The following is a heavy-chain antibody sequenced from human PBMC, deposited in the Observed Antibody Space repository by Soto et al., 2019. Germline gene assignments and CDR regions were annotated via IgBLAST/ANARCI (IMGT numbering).Heavy chain of an antibody. CDR2: IDPSDSYT. D-gene: IGHD2-2*01. J-gene: IGHJ4*02. CDR3: ARRRGHQPYGGDDY. CDR1: GYSFTSYW. V-gene: IGHV5-10-1*01. Sequence: EVQLVQSGAEVKKPGESLRISCKGSGYSFTSYWISWVRQMPGKGLEWMGRIDPSDSYTNYSPSFQGHVTISADKSISTACLQANILKATDTAVYYWARRRGHQPYGGDDYWGQGTLVAVST.